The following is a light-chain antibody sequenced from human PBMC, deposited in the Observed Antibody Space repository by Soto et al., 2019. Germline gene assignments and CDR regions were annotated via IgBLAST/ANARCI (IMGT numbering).Light chain of an antibody. V-gene: IGKV3-11*01. CDR2: DAF. J-gene: IGKJ1*01. CDR3: QQYNSNQWT. Sequence: EIVLTQSPATLSLSPGERATLSWMASQSVSTYLAWYQQKPGQAPRLLIYDAFNRATGVPARFRGSGSGTEFTLTISSLQPDDFATYYCQQYNSNQWTFGQGTKVDIK. CDR1: QSVSTY.